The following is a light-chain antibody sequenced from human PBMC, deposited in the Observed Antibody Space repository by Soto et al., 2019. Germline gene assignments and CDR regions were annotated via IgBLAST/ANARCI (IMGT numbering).Light chain of an antibody. CDR1: TGSVTSGHY. Sequence: QAVVTQEPSLTVSPGGTVTLTCGSSTGSVTSGHYPYWFQQKPGQAPRTLIYDTTKKHSWTPARFSGSLRGGKVALTLSGAQPEDEADYYCSLSDSGLRPVFGGGTKLTVL. CDR3: SLSDSGLRPV. J-gene: IGLJ2*01. V-gene: IGLV7-46*01. CDR2: DTT.